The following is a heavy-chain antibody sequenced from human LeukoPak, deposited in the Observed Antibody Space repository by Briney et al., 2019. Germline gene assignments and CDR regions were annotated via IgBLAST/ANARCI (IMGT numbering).Heavy chain of an antibody. J-gene: IGHJ4*02. D-gene: IGHD1-26*01. CDR1: GFTFSRYA. CDR3: AKEGESYSGDY. V-gene: IGHV3-23*01. Sequence: GGSLRLSCAVSGFTFSRYAMNWVRQVPGKGLEWVSGLSGSGGNTYYADSVKGRFTISRDNSKNTLYLQMNSLRAEDTAVYYCAKEGESYSGDYWGQGTLVTVSS. CDR2: LSGSGGNT.